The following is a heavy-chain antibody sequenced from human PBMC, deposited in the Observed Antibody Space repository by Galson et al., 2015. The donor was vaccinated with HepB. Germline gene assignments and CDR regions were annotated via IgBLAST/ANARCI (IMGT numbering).Heavy chain of an antibody. V-gene: IGHV3-23*01. J-gene: IGHJ6*02. D-gene: IGHD3-10*01. CDR3: AKSRANYYYGMDV. CDR1: GFTFSTYS. CDR2: IHNSGDTT. Sequence: SLRLSCAASGFTFSTYSMTWVRQAPGKGLEWVSVIHNSGDTTYYGDSVKGRFTISRDNSKSTPYLQMNSLRIEDTAVYYCAKSRANYYYGMDVWGQGTTVTVSS.